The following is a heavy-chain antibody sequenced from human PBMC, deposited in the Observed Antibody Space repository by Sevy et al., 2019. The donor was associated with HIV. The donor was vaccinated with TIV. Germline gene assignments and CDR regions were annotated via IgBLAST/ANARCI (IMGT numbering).Heavy chain of an antibody. Sequence: GGSLRLSCAASGFTFSSYWLNWVRQAPGKGLEWVANIKQDGSERYYVDSVKGRFTISRDNAKNLLYLQMNSLRAEETAVYYCAGGSFCSSASCYSGGYHYWGQGTLVTVSS. CDR3: AGGSFCSSASCYSGGYHY. CDR1: GFTFSSYW. CDR2: IKQDGSER. J-gene: IGHJ4*02. V-gene: IGHV3-7*01. D-gene: IGHD2-2*01.